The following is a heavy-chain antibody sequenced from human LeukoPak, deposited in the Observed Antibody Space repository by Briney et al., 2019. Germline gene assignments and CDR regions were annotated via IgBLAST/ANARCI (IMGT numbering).Heavy chain of an antibody. Sequence: SETLSLTCTVSGGSISSGGYYWGWIRQPPGKGLEWIGSIYYSGSTYYNPSLKSRVTISVDTSKNQFSLKLSSVTAANTAVYYCARGGDFWSGYFRFDYWGQGTLVTVSS. V-gene: IGHV4-39*07. CDR1: GGSISSGGYY. D-gene: IGHD3-3*01. CDR2: IYYSGST. CDR3: ARGGDFWSGYFRFDY. J-gene: IGHJ4*02.